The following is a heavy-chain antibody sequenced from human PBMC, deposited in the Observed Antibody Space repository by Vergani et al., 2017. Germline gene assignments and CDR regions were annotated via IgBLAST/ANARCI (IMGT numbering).Heavy chain of an antibody. D-gene: IGHD6-19*01. CDR1: GFSFSGYW. Sequence: EVQLVESGGGLIHPGGSLRLSCEGSGFSFSGYWMHWVRQSPEKGLEWVSGINWNGGSTGYADSVKGRFTISRDNAKNSLYLQMNSLRAEDTALYYCARGSRIAVAGTFDYWGQGTLVTVSS. J-gene: IGHJ4*02. CDR3: ARGSRIAVAGTFDY. CDR2: INWNGGST. V-gene: IGHV3-20*04.